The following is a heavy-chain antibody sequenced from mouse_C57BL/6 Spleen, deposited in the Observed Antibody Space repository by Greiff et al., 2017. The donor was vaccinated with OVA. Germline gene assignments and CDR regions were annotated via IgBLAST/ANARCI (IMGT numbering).Heavy chain of an antibody. Sequence: EVQLQQSGAELVKPGASVKLSCTASGFNIKDYYMHWVKQRTEQGLEWIGRIDPEDGETKYAPKFQGKATIPEDTSSNTSYLQLSRLTSESPAVSYCAINFDYDWYFDVWGTVTTVTVSS. V-gene: IGHV14-2*01. CDR3: AINFDYDWYFDV. J-gene: IGHJ1*03. CDR1: GFNIKDYY. D-gene: IGHD2-4*01. CDR2: IDPEDGET.